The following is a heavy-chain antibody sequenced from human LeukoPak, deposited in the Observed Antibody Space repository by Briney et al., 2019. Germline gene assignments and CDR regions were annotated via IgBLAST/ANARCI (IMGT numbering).Heavy chain of an antibody. CDR1: GFTFSSYA. CDR2: IRGSSAGT. D-gene: IGHD3-16*01. CDR3: ATDWGINF. J-gene: IGHJ4*02. Sequence: GGSLRLSCAASGFTFSSYAMNWVRQAPGKGLEWVSTIRGSSAGTYYADSVKGRFTISRDNSRNTLFLQMNSLRAEDSAVYYCATDWGINFWGQGTLVTVSS. V-gene: IGHV3-23*01.